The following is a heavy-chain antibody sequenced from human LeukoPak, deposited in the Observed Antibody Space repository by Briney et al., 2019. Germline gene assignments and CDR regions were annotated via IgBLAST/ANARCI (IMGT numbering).Heavy chain of an antibody. CDR1: GFTFSSYG. V-gene: IGHV3-30*19. D-gene: IGHD3-10*01. J-gene: IGHJ4*02. CDR3: ARDGTYFYGSGTPPFDN. CDR2: ISFDESYQ. Sequence: PGGSLRLSCAASGFTFSSYGIHYGIHWVRQAPGKGLEWVAVISFDESYQYYADSVKGRFTISRDNSKNTVYLQTSSLRPEDTAVYFCARDGTYFYGSGTPPFDNWGPGTLVTVTS.